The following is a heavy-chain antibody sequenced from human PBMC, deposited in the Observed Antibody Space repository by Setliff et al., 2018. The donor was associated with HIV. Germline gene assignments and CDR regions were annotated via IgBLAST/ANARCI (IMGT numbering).Heavy chain of an antibody. CDR1: GGSVSDTSYY. V-gene: IGHV4-39*01. CDR3: ARLGDSGYDFRGYFDY. J-gene: IGHJ4*03. CDR2: VYYSGGT. D-gene: IGHD5-12*01. Sequence: PSETLSLTCTVSGGSVSDTSYYWGWIRQPPGKGLEWLANVYYSGGTYYNPSLNSRVTISVDTSRNQFSLKLTSVTAADTALYFCARLGDSGYDFRGYFDYWVPETLLVTVSS.